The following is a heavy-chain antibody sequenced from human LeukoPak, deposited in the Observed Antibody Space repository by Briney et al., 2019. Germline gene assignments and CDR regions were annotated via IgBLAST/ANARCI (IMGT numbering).Heavy chain of an antibody. Sequence: SETLSLTCTVSGGSISSNYWSWIRQPPGKGLEWIGYIYYSGSTNYNPSLKSRVTISVDTSKNQFSLKLSSVTAADTAVYYCAREMTTVSPSAFDIWGQGTMVTVSS. V-gene: IGHV4-59*01. CDR1: GGSISSNY. CDR2: IYYSGST. D-gene: IGHD4-17*01. J-gene: IGHJ3*02. CDR3: AREMTTVSPSAFDI.